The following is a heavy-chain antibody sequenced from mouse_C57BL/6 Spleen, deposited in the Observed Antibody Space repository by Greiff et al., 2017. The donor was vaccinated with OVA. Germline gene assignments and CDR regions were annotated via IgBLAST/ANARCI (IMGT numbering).Heavy chain of an antibody. D-gene: IGHD1-2*01. Sequence: VQLQQPGAELVKPGASVKMSCKASGYTFTSYWITWVKQRPGQGLEWIGDIYPGSGSTNYNEKFKSKATLTVDTSSSTAYMQLSSLTSEDSAVYYCARWDTTAWYFDVWGTGTTVTVSS. J-gene: IGHJ1*03. V-gene: IGHV1-55*01. CDR3: ARWDTTAWYFDV. CDR1: GYTFTSYW. CDR2: IYPGSGST.